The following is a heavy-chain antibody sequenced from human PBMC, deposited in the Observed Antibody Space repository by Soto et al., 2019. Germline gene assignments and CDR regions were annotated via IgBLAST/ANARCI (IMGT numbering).Heavy chain of an antibody. D-gene: IGHD6-19*01. CDR3: ARGKYSCGWYYYFDY. V-gene: IGHV3-7*01. Sequence: PGGSLRLSCAASGFTFSSYWMSWVRQAPGKGLEWVANIKQDGSEKYYVDSVKGRFTISRDNAKNSLYLQMNSLRAEDTAVYYCARGKYSCGWYYYFDYWGQGTLVTVSS. CDR2: IKQDGSEK. CDR1: GFTFSSYW. J-gene: IGHJ4*02.